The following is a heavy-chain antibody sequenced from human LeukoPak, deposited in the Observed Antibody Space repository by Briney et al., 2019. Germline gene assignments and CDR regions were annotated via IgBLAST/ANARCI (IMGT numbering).Heavy chain of an antibody. CDR3: ASQLLYGDAFDI. J-gene: IGHJ3*02. Sequence: GATVKISCKASGYTFTDYYMHWAQQAPGKGLEWMGRVDPEDGETIYAEKFQGRVTITADTSTDTAYMELSSLRSEDTAVYYCASQLLYGDAFDIWGQGTMVTVSS. CDR1: GYTFTDYY. V-gene: IGHV1-69-2*01. CDR2: VDPEDGET. D-gene: IGHD2-2*02.